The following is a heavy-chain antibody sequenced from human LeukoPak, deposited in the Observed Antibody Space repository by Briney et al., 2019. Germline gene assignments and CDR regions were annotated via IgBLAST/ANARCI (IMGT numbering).Heavy chain of an antibody. CDR2: ISSSSSTI. J-gene: IGHJ4*02. CDR1: GFTFSTYS. D-gene: IGHD2-15*01. CDR3: ARYCSGGSCYSTYYFDY. V-gene: IGHV3-48*02. Sequence: GGSLRLSCAASGFTFSTYSMNWVRQAPGKGLEWVSYISSSSSTIYYADSVKGRFTISRDNAKNSLYLQMNSLRDEDTAVYYCARYCSGGSCYSTYYFDYWGQGTLVTVSS.